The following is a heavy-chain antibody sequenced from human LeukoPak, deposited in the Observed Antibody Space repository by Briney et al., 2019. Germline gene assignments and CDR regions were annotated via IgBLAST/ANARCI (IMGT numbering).Heavy chain of an antibody. CDR3: ARGSRSSWKLLDY. CDR1: GFTFTSHA. Sequence: PGGSLRLPCAASGFTFTSHAMNWVRQAPGKGPEWVSSISSSSSYIYNAESVQGRFTISRDNAKNSLYLQMNSLRAEDTAVYYCARGSRSSWKLLDYWGQGTLVTVSS. J-gene: IGHJ4*02. D-gene: IGHD6-13*01. V-gene: IGHV3-21*01. CDR2: ISSSSSYI.